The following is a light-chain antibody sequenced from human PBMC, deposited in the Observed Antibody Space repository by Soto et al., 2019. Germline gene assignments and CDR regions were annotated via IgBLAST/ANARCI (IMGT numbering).Light chain of an antibody. CDR3: SSYTSSSTLVV. J-gene: IGLJ1*01. CDR2: DVS. CDR1: SSDVGGYNY. Sequence: ALTQPASVSGSPGQSITISCTGTSSDVGGYNYVSWYQQHPGKAPKLMIYDVSNRPSGVSNRFSGSKSGNTASLTISGLQAEDEADYYCSSYTSSSTLVVFGTGTKVTVL. V-gene: IGLV2-14*01.